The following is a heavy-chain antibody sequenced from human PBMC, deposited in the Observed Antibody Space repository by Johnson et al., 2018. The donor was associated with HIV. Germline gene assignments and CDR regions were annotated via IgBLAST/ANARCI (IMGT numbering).Heavy chain of an antibody. J-gene: IGHJ3*02. CDR2: IYSGGST. Sequence: VQLVESGGGLVHPGGSLRLSCAASGFTVSSYYMSWVRQAPGKGLEWVSVIYSGGSTYYADSVTDRFTISRENAKNSLYLQMNSLRAGDTAVYYGARGQHPRGSYYVAPRGDAFDIWGQGTMVTVSS. CDR1: GFTVSSYY. V-gene: IGHV3-66*01. CDR3: ARGQHPRGSYYVAPRGDAFDI. D-gene: IGHD1-26*01.